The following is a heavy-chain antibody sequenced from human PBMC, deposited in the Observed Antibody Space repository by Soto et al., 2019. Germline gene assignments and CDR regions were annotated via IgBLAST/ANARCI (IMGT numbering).Heavy chain of an antibody. CDR3: ARDRTNYGSGSYYIYNWFDP. CDR1: GGSISSYY. Sequence: PSETLSLTCTVSGGSISSYYWSWIRQPPGKGLEWTGYIYYSGSTNYNPSLKSRVTISVDTSKNQFSLKLSSVTAADTAVYYCARDRTNYGSGSYYIYNWFDPWGQGTLVTVSS. D-gene: IGHD3-10*01. V-gene: IGHV4-59*01. CDR2: IYYSGST. J-gene: IGHJ5*02.